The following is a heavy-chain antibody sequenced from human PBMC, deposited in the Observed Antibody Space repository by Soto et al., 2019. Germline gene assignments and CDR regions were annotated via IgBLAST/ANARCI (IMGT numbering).Heavy chain of an antibody. CDR3: VRVGRIEISDTWFAP. CDR2: IHYLGSA. CDR1: AGSISGYF. V-gene: IGHV4-59*01. D-gene: IGHD2-21*01. J-gene: IGHJ5*02. Sequence: SSETLSLTCTVSAGSISGYFWGWMRQPPGKEPELIAYIHYLGSAYYNPSLRSRVTISVATSRNQFSLQLSSVNAADTAVYYCVRVGRIEISDTWFAPWGQGTLVTVSS.